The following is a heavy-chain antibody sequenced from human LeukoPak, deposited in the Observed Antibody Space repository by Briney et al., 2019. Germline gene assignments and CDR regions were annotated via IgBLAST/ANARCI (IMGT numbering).Heavy chain of an antibody. Sequence: GASVKVSCKASGGTFSSYAISWVRQAPGQGLEWMGWINPNSGGTSYAQKFQGRVTMTRDTSISTAYMELSRLRSDDTAVYYCARTYMTTVTPGSFDYYGMDVWGQGTTVTVSS. CDR1: GGTFSSYA. J-gene: IGHJ6*02. V-gene: IGHV1-2*02. CDR2: INPNSGGT. D-gene: IGHD4-11*01. CDR3: ARTYMTTVTPGSFDYYGMDV.